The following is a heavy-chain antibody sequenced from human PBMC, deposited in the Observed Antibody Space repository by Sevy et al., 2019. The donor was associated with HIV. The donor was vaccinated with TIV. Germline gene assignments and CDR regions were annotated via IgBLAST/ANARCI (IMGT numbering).Heavy chain of an antibody. D-gene: IGHD2-8*01. CDR1: GFTFSSYA. CDR3: ARYCTNNYYFDY. Sequence: GGSLRLSCAASGFTFSSYAMHWVRQAPGKGLEGVAVISYDGSNKYYADSVKGRFTISRDNTKNTLYLQMNSLRAEDTAVYYCARYCTNNYYFDYWGQGTLVTVSS. J-gene: IGHJ4*02. CDR2: ISYDGSNK. V-gene: IGHV3-30-3*01.